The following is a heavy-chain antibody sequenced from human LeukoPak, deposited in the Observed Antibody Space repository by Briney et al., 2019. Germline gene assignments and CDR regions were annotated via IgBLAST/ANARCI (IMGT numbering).Heavy chain of an antibody. CDR3: ARGPSIVVVPAALEPNWFDP. D-gene: IGHD2-2*01. J-gene: IGHJ5*02. Sequence: EASVKVSCKAAGYAFTGYYMHWVRQAPGQGLEWMGWINPNSGGTNYAQKFQGRVTMTRDTSISTAYMELNRLRSDDTAVYYCARGPSIVVVPAALEPNWFDPLGQGTLVTVSS. CDR2: INPNSGGT. CDR1: GYAFTGYY. V-gene: IGHV1-2*02.